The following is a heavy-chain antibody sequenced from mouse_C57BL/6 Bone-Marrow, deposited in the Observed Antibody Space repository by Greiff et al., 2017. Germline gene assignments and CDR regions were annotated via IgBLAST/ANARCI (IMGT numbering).Heavy chain of an antibody. Sequence: QVQLQLSGPELVKPGASVKISCKASGYAFSSSWMNWVKQRPGKGLEWIGRIYPGDGDTNYNGKFKGKATLTADKSSSTAYMQLSSLTSEDSAVYFCARSRLLRYFDYWGQGTTLTVSS. V-gene: IGHV1-82*01. CDR2: IYPGDGDT. D-gene: IGHD1-1*01. J-gene: IGHJ2*01. CDR3: ARSRLLRYFDY. CDR1: GYAFSSSW.